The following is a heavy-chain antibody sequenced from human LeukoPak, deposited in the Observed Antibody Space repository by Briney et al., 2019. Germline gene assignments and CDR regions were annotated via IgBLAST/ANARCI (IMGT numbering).Heavy chain of an antibody. D-gene: IGHD6-6*01. CDR1: GFTFSSYA. J-gene: IGHJ4*02. CDR2: ISSNGGST. V-gene: IGHV3-64D*06. Sequence: PGGSLRLSCSASGFTFSSYAMHWVRQAPGKGLEYVSAISSNGGSTYYADSVKGRFTISRDNSKNTLYLQMSSLRAEDTAVYYCVKDPSHVRPSFDYWGQGTLVTVSS. CDR3: VKDPSHVRPSFDY.